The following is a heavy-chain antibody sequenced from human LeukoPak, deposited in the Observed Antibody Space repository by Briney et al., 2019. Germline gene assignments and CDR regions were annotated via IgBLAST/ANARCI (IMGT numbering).Heavy chain of an antibody. CDR2: INHSGST. Sequence: SETLSLTCAVYGGAFSGYDWSWIRQPPGKGLEWIGEINHSGSTNYNPSLKSRVTISVDTSKNQFSLKLSSVTAADTAVYYCARANTAMVNILGYYYYYMDVWGKGTTDTVSS. J-gene: IGHJ6*03. D-gene: IGHD5-18*01. V-gene: IGHV4-34*01. CDR3: ARANTAMVNILGYYYYYMDV. CDR1: GGAFSGYD.